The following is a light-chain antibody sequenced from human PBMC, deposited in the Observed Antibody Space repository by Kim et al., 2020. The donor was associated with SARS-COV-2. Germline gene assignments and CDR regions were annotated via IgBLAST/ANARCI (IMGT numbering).Light chain of an antibody. V-gene: IGLV1-40*01. Sequence: RVTSSCTGNSSNIGAHKDVHCYQQLPGTAPKLLIYGNNNRPSGVPARFSGSKSDTSASLAISGLQTEDEADYYCQSYDSSLSAWVFGGGTQLTVL. CDR3: QSYDSSLSAWV. CDR2: GNN. J-gene: IGLJ3*02. CDR1: SSNIGAHKD.